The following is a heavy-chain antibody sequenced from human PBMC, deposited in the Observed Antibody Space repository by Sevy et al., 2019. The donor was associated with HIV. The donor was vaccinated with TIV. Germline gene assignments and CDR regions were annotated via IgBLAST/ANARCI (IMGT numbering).Heavy chain of an antibody. J-gene: IGHJ4*02. V-gene: IGHV3-30-3*01. CDR2: ISYDGSNK. D-gene: IGHD3-22*01. CDR3: ARDTYYDSSGDYGY. CDR1: GFTFNSYA. Sequence: GGSLRLSCAASGFTFNSYAMHWVRQAPGKGLEWVAVISYDGSNKYYADSVKGRFTISRDNSKNTLYLQMNSLRAEDTAVYYCARDTYYDSSGDYGYWGQGTLVTVSS.